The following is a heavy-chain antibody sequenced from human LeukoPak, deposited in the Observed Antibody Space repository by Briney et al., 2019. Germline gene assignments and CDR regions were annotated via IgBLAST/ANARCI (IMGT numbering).Heavy chain of an antibody. D-gene: IGHD1-26*01. CDR2: INPNSGGT. CDR1: GYTFTGYY. J-gene: IGHJ4*02. Sequence: GASVKVSCKASGYTFTGYYMHWVRQAPGQGLEWMGRINPNSGGTNYAQKFQGRVTMTRDTSISTAYMELSRLRSDDTAVYYRALMGRYSGSYPETHFDYWGQGTLVTVSS. V-gene: IGHV1-2*06. CDR3: ALMGRYSGSYPETHFDY.